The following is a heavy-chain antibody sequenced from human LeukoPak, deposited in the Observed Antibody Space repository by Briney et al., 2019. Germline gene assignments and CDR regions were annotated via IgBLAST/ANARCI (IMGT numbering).Heavy chain of an antibody. CDR2: FDPEDGET. Sequence: EASVKVSCKVSGYTLTELSMHWVRQAPGKGLEWMGGFDPEDGETIYAQKFQGRVTMTEDTSTGTAYMELSSLRSEDTAVYYCATGQPTYDFWSGYLDVWGQGTTVTVSS. V-gene: IGHV1-24*01. CDR1: GYTLTELS. J-gene: IGHJ6*02. CDR3: ATGQPTYDFWSGYLDV. D-gene: IGHD3-3*01.